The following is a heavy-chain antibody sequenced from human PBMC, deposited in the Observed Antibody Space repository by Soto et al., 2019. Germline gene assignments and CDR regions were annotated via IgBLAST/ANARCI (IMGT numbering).Heavy chain of an antibody. CDR2: ISAYDGNT. CDR3: ARGGYYDSSGSRNYYYYGMNV. Sequence: ASVQVSCKASGYTFTSYGINWVRQAPGQGLEWLGRISAYDGNTNYAQILQGRVSMTTDTSTNTAYMELRSLRSDDTAMYYCARGGYYDSSGSRNYYYYGMNVWGQGTTVTVSS. J-gene: IGHJ6*02. D-gene: IGHD3-22*01. CDR1: GYTFTSYG. V-gene: IGHV1-18*01.